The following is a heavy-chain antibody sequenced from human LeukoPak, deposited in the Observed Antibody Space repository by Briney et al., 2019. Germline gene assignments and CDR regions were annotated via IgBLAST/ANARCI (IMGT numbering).Heavy chain of an antibody. Sequence: SETLSLICNVSGDSISSDYWSWIRQPPGKGLEWIGYIYYSGSTNYNPSLKSRVTISVDTSKNQFSLKLSSVTAADTAVYYCARENYDSSDTAFDYWGQGTLVTVSS. D-gene: IGHD3-22*01. CDR2: IYYSGST. J-gene: IGHJ4*02. CDR1: GDSISSDY. CDR3: ARENYDSSDTAFDY. V-gene: IGHV4-59*01.